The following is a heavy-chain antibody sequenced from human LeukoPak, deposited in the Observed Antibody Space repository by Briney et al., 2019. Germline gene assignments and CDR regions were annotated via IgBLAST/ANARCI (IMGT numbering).Heavy chain of an antibody. CDR3: ARIRCGHSDEICYNY. CDR1: GVSFRAHY. Sequence: SSDTLSLTCAVHGVSFRAHYWSWIRQSPGKGLEWIGETKPGGQTNYNPSLKSRVTISVGPSENRFSLRLTSVTAADTAVYFCARIRCGHSDEICYNYWGRGTLVTVSS. J-gene: IGHJ4*02. D-gene: IGHD2-2*02. V-gene: IGHV4-34*01. CDR2: TKPGGQT.